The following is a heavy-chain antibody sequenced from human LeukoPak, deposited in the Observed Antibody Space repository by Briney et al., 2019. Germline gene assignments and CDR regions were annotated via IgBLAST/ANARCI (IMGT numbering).Heavy chain of an antibody. J-gene: IGHJ4*02. CDR3: TRYNNDHFDY. V-gene: IGHV3-33*01. CDR2: IAYDGSRA. D-gene: IGHD1-14*01. Sequence: GGSLRLSCAGSGFTFGGYGMHWFRQTPGKGLEWVAVIAYDGSRAFYADSVKGRFPISRDNSKNTMSGQMEALRAEHSAAYYCTRYNNDHFDYWGQGTLVTVSS. CDR1: GFTFGGYG.